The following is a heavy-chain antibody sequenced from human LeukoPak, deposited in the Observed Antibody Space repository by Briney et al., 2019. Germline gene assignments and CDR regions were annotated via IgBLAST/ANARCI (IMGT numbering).Heavy chain of an antibody. CDR1: GGSISSSSYY. Sequence: SETLSLTCTVSGGSISSSSYYWGWIRQPPGKGLEWIGSIYYSGSTYYNPSLKSRVTISVDTSKNQFSLKLSSVTAADTAVYYCAKFWSGYYGAFDIWGQGTMVTVSS. V-gene: IGHV4-39*01. D-gene: IGHD3-3*01. CDR2: IYYSGST. CDR3: AKFWSGYYGAFDI. J-gene: IGHJ3*02.